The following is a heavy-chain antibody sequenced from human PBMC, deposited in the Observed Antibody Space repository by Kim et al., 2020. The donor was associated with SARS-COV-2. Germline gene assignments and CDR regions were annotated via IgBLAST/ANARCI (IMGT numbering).Heavy chain of an antibody. CDR2: VNQRGST. J-gene: IGHJ6*02. D-gene: IGHD3-10*01. Sequence: SETLSLTCEVSDASLSGYFWAWIRQSPGKGLEWIGEVNQRGSTAYNPSLKSRVSISVDASKRQFSLTLTSVTAADTAVYYCAMEKGTVGVWGQGTAVIVS. V-gene: IGHV4-34*01. CDR3: AMEKGTVGV. CDR1: DASLSGYF.